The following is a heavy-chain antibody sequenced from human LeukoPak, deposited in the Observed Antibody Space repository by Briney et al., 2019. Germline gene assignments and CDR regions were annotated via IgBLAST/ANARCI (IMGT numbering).Heavy chain of an antibody. J-gene: IGHJ5*02. CDR2: ISSSGSYI. Sequence: GGSLRLSCAASAFTFSSYSMNWVRQAPGKGLEWVSSISSSGSYIYYADSVKGRFTISRDNAKNSLYLQMNSLRVEDTAVYYCARRVTYYYGSGSYHTYNWFDPWGQGTLVTVSS. D-gene: IGHD3-10*01. CDR3: ARRVTYYYGSGSYHTYNWFDP. CDR1: AFTFSSYS. V-gene: IGHV3-21*01.